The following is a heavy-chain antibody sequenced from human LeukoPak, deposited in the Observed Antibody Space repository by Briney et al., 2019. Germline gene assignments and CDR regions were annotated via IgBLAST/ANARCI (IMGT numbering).Heavy chain of an antibody. J-gene: IGHJ6*02. CDR2: ISSSSSYI. CDR3: ATYRRGYGDYFVLPDYYYGMDV. D-gene: IGHD4-17*01. V-gene: IGHV3-21*01. Sequence: GGSLRLSCAASGFTFSSYSMNWVRQAPGKGLEWVSSISSSSSYIYYADSVKGRFTISRDNAKNSLYLQMNSLRAEDTAVYYCATYRRGYGDYFVLPDYYYGMDVWGQGTTVTVSS. CDR1: GFTFSSYS.